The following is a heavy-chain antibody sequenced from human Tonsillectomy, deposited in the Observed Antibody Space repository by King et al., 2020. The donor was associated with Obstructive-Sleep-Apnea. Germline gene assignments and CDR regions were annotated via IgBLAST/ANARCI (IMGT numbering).Heavy chain of an antibody. CDR3: ARTDQDQLVRGYYYYGMDV. Sequence: VQLQESGPGLVKPSETLSLTCTVSGGSISSYYWSWLRPPPGKGLEWIGYIYYSGSTNYNPSLKSRVTISVDTSKNQFSLKLSSVTAADTAVYYCARTDQDQLVRGYYYYGMDVWGQGTTVTVSS. J-gene: IGHJ6*02. D-gene: IGHD6-13*01. V-gene: IGHV4-59*08. CDR2: IYYSGST. CDR1: GGSISSYY.